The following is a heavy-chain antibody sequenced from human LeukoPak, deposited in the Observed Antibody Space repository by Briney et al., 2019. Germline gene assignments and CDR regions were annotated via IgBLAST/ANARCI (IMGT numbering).Heavy chain of an antibody. D-gene: IGHD6-19*01. CDR1: GFTFSSYA. Sequence: GGSLRLSCAASGFTFSSYAMHWVRQAPGKGLEWVAVISYDGSNKYYADSVKGRFTISRDNAKNSLYLQMNSLRAEDTAVYYCARDPAVAGTAFDIWGQGTMVTVSS. CDR2: ISYDGSNK. CDR3: ARDPAVAGTAFDI. J-gene: IGHJ3*02. V-gene: IGHV3-30-3*01.